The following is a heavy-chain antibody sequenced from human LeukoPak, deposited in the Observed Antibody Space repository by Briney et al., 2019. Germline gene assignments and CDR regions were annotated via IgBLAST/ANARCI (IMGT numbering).Heavy chain of an antibody. CDR2: IYHSGRT. CDR3: ARDGGYGHYDY. V-gene: IGHV4-30-2*01. J-gene: IGHJ4*02. CDR1: GGSISSGDHS. D-gene: IGHD5-18*01. Sequence: KPSQTLSLTCAVSGGSISSGDHSWSWIRQPPGKGLEWIGYIYHSGRTFYNPSLKSRVTISVDTSKNQISLEVTSVTAADTAVYYCARDGGYGHYDYWGRGTLVTVSS.